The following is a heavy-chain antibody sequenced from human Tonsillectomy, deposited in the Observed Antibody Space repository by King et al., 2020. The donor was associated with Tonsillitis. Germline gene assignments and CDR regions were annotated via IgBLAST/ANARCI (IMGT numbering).Heavy chain of an antibody. V-gene: IGHV3-30*02. CDR2: IRYDGSNK. CDR1: GFTFSSYG. CDR3: AKAHGLSAMVTCYFDY. J-gene: IGHJ4*02. D-gene: IGHD5-18*01. Sequence: QLVQSGGGVVQPGGSLRLSCAASGFTFSSYGMHWVRQAPGKGLEWVAFIRYDGSNKYYADSVKGRFTISRDNSKNTLYLQMNSLIAEDTAVYYCAKAHGLSAMVTCYFDYWGQGTLVTVSS.